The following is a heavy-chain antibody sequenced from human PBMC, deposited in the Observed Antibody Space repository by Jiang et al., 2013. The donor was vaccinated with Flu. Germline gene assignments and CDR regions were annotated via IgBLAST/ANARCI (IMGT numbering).Heavy chain of an antibody. V-gene: IGHV1-46*01. Sequence: YMHWVRQAPGQGLEWMGIINPSGGSTSYAQKFQGRVTMTRDTSTSTVYMELSSLRSEDTAVYYCASWGNYDYVWGSLTGAYYYYGMDVWGQGTTVTVSS. D-gene: IGHD3-16*01. CDR3: ASWGNYDYVWGSLTGAYYYYGMDV. J-gene: IGHJ6*02. CDR2: INPSGGST. CDR1: Y.